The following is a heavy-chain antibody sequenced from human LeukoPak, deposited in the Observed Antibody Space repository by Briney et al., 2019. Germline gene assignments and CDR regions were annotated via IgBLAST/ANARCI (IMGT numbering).Heavy chain of an antibody. V-gene: IGHV1-18*01. Sequence: ASVKVSCKASGYTFTSYGISWVRQAPGQGLEWMGWISAYNGNTNYAQKLQGRVTMTTGTSTSTAYMELRSLRSDDTAVYYCASGLIDYYGSGSYYDWGQGTLVTVSS. CDR2: ISAYNGNT. J-gene: IGHJ4*02. CDR1: GYTFTSYG. CDR3: ASGLIDYYGSGSYYD. D-gene: IGHD3-10*01.